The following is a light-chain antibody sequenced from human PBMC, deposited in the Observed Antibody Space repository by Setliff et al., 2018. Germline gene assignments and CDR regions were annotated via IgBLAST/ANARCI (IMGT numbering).Light chain of an antibody. V-gene: IGLV2-23*02. J-gene: IGLJ3*02. CDR2: EVR. Sequence: QSVLAQPASVSGSPGQSITISCTGTSSDVGSYDLVSWYQKLPGKAPKLLIYEVRKRPSGVSSRFSGARSGITASLTISGLQTEDEADYYCCSYAGSDTLVFGGGTKVTVL. CDR1: SSDVGSYDL. CDR3: CSYAGSDTLV.